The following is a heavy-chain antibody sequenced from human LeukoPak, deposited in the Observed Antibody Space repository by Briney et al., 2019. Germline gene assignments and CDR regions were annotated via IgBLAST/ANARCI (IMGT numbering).Heavy chain of an antibody. D-gene: IGHD2-2*01. CDR3: TSCYGRYFDS. CDR1: GFTFSDYY. J-gene: IGHJ4*02. CDR2: ISSSGRTI. Sequence: GGSLRLSCVASGFTFSDYYMSWIRQAPGKGLEWVSYISSSGRTIYDADSVKGRFTISRDNAKNSLYLQMNSLKAEDTAVYSVTSCYGRYFDSWGQGILVTVSS. V-gene: IGHV3-11*04.